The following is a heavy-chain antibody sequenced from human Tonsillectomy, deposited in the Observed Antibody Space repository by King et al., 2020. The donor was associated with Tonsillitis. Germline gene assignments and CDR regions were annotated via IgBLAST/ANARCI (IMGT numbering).Heavy chain of an antibody. CDR2: ISGSGGGT. D-gene: IGHD5-18*01. CDR1: GFTFSSYA. CDR3: AKDTGRIQLWLLAFDI. J-gene: IGHJ3*02. Sequence: VQLVESGGGLVQPGGSLRLSCAASGFTFSSYAMSWVRQAPGKGLEWVSAISGSGGGTYYADSVKGRFTISRDNSKNTLYLQMNSLRAEDTAVYYCAKDTGRIQLWLLAFDIWGQGTMVTVSS. V-gene: IGHV3-23*04.